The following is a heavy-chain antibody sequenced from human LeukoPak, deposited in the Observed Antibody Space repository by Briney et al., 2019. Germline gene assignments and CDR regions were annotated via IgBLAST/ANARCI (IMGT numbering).Heavy chain of an antibody. CDR3: ALPGRGYSYGPSGY. Sequence: GGSLRLSCAASGFTFSSYAMSWVRQAPGKGLEWVSAISGSGGSTYYADSVKGRFTISRDNSKNTLYLQMNSLRAEDTAVYYCALPGRGYSYGPSGYWGQGTLVTVSS. CDR2: ISGSGGST. V-gene: IGHV3-23*01. CDR1: GFTFSSYA. J-gene: IGHJ4*02. D-gene: IGHD5-18*01.